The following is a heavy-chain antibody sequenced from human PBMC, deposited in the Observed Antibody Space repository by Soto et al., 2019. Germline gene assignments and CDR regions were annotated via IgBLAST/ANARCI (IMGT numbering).Heavy chain of an antibody. CDR1: GFSFSSYG. V-gene: IGHV3-30*18. J-gene: IGHJ3*02. Sequence: AQVVESGGDLVQPGGSLRLSCAASGFSFSSYGMHWVRQAPGKGLEWVAVISYDGSNKYYADSVKGRFTISRDNSKNTLYLQMNSLRAEDTTVYYCAKEIRGSGRPDAFDIWGQGTMVTVSS. CDR3: AKEIRGSGRPDAFDI. CDR2: ISYDGSNK. D-gene: IGHD1-26*01.